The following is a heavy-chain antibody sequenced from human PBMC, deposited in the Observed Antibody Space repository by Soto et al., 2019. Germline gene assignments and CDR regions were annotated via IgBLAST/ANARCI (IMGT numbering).Heavy chain of an antibody. V-gene: IGHV4-4*07. CDR3: ARDDRRIPGSRDGMDV. CDR1: GGSISSYY. Sequence: QVQLQESGPGLVKPSETLSLTCTVSGGSISSYYWSWIRQPAGKGLEWIGRIYTSGSTNYNPSLKSRVTMSVDTAKNQFSLKLSSVTAADTAVYYCARDDRRIPGSRDGMDVWGQGTTVTVSS. CDR2: IYTSGST. D-gene: IGHD3-10*01. J-gene: IGHJ6*02.